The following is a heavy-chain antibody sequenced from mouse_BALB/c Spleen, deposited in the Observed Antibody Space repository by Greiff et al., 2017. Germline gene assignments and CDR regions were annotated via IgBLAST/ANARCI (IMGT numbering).Heavy chain of an antibody. CDR1: GFTFSSFG. CDR2: ISSGSSTI. D-gene: IGHD1-1*01. V-gene: IGHV5-17*02. Sequence: EVKLMESGGGLVQPGGSRKLSCAASGFTFSSFGMHWVRQAPEKGLEWVAYISSGSSTIYYADTVKGRFTISRDNPKNTLFLQMTSLRSEDTAMYYCASYSTTVVAGGYFDYWGQGTTLTVSS. CDR3: ASYSTTVVAGGYFDY. J-gene: IGHJ2*01.